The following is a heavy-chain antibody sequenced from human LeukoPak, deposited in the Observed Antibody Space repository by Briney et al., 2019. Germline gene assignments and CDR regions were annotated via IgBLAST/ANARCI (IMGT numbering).Heavy chain of an antibody. Sequence: GGSLRLSCAASGFTFSSYAMHWVRQAQGKGLERVAVISYDGSNKYYADSVKGRFTISRDNSKNTLYLQMNSLRAEDTAVYYCARASYYYDSSGYLDYWGQGTLVTVSS. CDR3: ARASYYYDSSGYLDY. CDR2: ISYDGSNK. CDR1: GFTFSSYA. J-gene: IGHJ4*02. D-gene: IGHD3-22*01. V-gene: IGHV3-30*04.